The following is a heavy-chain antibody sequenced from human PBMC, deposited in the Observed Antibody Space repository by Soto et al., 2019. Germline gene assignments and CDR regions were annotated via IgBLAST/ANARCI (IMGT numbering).Heavy chain of an antibody. CDR1: GLIVSTKY. CDR3: AREESAYYSYYYAMDV. CDR2: IYSGGKT. V-gene: IGHV3-53*01. Sequence: PWGSPGLSCAASGLIVSTKYITWARQAPGKGLEWVSTIYSGGKTYYADAVKGRFTISRDNSKNTLYLHMNSLRAEDTALYYCAREESAYYSYYYAMDVWGQGTTVTVSS. J-gene: IGHJ6*02. D-gene: IGHD3-10*01.